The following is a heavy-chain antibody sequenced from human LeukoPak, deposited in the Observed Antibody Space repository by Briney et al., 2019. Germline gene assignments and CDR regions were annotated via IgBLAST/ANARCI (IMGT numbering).Heavy chain of an antibody. J-gene: IGHJ4*02. D-gene: IGHD6-19*01. V-gene: IGHV3-21*01. Sequence: GGSLRLSCAASGFTFSSYEMNWVRQAPGKGLEWVSVISSSSSHIFYADSVKGRFTISRDNAKNSVYLQMKSLRAEDTAVYYCARDDGSGWFDYWGQGTLVTVSS. CDR1: GFTFSSYE. CDR2: ISSSSSHI. CDR3: ARDDGSGWFDY.